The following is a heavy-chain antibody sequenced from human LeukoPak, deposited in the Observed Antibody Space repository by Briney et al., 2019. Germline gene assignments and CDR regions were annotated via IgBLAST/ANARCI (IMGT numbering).Heavy chain of an antibody. CDR3: AREGIYFEGMATTLRGYFDY. D-gene: IGHD5-24*01. CDR1: GYTFTVYY. Sequence: WASVKVSCKASGYTFTVYYMHWVRQAPGQGLGWMGWINPNSGGTNYTQKFQGRVTMTRDTSISTAYMELSRLRSDDTAVYYCAREGIYFEGMATTLRGYFDYWGQGTLVTVSS. J-gene: IGHJ4*02. V-gene: IGHV1-2*02. CDR2: INPNSGGT.